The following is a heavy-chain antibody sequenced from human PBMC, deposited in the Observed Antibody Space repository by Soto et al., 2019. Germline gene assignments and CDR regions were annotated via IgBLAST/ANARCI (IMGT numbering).Heavy chain of an antibody. V-gene: IGHV4-31*03. CDR3: ARVAPGRWFDP. CDR1: GGSISSGGYY. CDR2: IYYSGST. D-gene: IGHD1-26*01. Sequence: QVQLQESGPGLIKPSQTLSLICTVSGGSISSGGYYWSWIRQHPGKGLEWIGYIYYSGSTYYNPSLKSRVTISVDTSKNQFSLKLSSVTVADTAVYYCARVAPGRWFDPWGQGTLVTVSS. J-gene: IGHJ5*02.